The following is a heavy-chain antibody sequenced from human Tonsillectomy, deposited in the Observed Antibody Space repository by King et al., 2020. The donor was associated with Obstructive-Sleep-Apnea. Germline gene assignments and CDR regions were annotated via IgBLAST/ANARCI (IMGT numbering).Heavy chain of an antibody. CDR2: INWNSGNI. CDR3: AKDRAGGVPDAFDI. V-gene: IGHV3-9*01. Sequence: VQLVESGGGLVQPGRSLRLSCAASGFSFDDYAMHWVRQTPGKGLEWVSGINWNSGNIGYADSVKGRFTISRDNAKNSLYLQMNSLRAEDTALYYCAKDRAGGVPDAFDIWVQGTMVTVSS. D-gene: IGHD3-16*01. J-gene: IGHJ3*02. CDR1: GFSFDDYA.